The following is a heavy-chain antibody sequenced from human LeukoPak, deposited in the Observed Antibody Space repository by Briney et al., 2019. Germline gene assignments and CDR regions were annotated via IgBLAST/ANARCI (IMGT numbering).Heavy chain of an antibody. Sequence: GGSLRLSCATSEFTFSAYAMHWIRQAPGRGLEWVAFVRYDGNIKYYADSVKGRFTISRDNSKNTLYLQMNSLRPDDTAVYYCTKDLGTEYNIFDYWGQGTLVTVSS. CDR2: VRYDGNIK. V-gene: IGHV3-30*02. CDR3: TKDLGTEYNIFDY. D-gene: IGHD3-9*01. CDR1: EFTFSAYA. J-gene: IGHJ4*02.